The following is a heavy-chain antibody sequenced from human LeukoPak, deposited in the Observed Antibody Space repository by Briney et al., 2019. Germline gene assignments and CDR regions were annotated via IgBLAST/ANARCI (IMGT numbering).Heavy chain of an antibody. D-gene: IGHD4-11*01. Sequence: ASVKVSCKASGYTFTGYYMHWVRQVPGQGLEWMGWINPNSGGTNYAQKFQGRVTMTRDTSISTAYMELSRLRSDDTAVYYCARDPQTTVTTVHYYYYMDVWGKGTTVTVSS. CDR1: GYTFTGYY. CDR2: INPNSGGT. CDR3: ARDPQTTVTTVHYYYYMDV. J-gene: IGHJ6*03. V-gene: IGHV1-2*02.